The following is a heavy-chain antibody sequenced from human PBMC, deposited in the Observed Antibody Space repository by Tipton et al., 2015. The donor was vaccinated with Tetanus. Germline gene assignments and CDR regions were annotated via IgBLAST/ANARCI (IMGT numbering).Heavy chain of an antibody. D-gene: IGHD3-10*01. CDR3: ARGLPRVPFYFDY. CDR1: GASINAGGYL. J-gene: IGHJ4*02. Sequence: TLSLTCTVSGASINAGGYLWTWVRQYPGKGLEWIGNIYYTAHTSYTPSLDSRVSISVDTSKNQFSLRLTSVTAADAAVYYCARGLPRVPFYFDYWGQRKQVAVSS. V-gene: IGHV4-31*03. CDR2: IYYTAHT.